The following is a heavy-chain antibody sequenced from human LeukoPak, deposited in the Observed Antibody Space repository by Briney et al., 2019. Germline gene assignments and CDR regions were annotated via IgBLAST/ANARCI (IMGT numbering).Heavy chain of an antibody. CDR1: GYTFSACY. CDR2: INPNSGGT. D-gene: IGHD4-11*01. Sequence: GASVKVTCKTSGYTFSACYFHWVRQAPGQGLEWMGWINPNSGGTNYEQKFQGRVTITSDKSSSTAYMELSSLTSDDTAVFYCARVFSNYANTAEYFQHWGQGTLVTVSS. CDR3: ARVFSNYANTAEYFQH. V-gene: IGHV1-2*02. J-gene: IGHJ1*01.